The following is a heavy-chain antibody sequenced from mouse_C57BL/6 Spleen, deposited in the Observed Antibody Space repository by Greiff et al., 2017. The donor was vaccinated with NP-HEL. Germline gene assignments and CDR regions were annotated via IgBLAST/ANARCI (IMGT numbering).Heavy chain of an antibody. Sequence: DVMLVESGGGLVQPGGSMKLSCVASGFTFSNYWMNWVRQSPEKGLEWVAQIRLKSDNYATHYAESVKGRFTISRDDSKSSVYLQMNNLRAEDTGIYYCTFYDYYAMDYWGQGTSVTVSS. CDR1: GFTFSNYW. J-gene: IGHJ4*01. CDR3: TFYDYYAMDY. D-gene: IGHD2-3*01. CDR2: IRLKSDNYAT. V-gene: IGHV6-3*01.